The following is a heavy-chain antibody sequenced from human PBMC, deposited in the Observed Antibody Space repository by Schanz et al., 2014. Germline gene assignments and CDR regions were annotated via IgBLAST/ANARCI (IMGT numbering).Heavy chain of an antibody. J-gene: IGHJ4*02. D-gene: IGHD2-15*01. CDR2: INPSGGST. Sequence: QVQLVQSGTEVKKPGASVKVSCKASGYTFTSYGVSWVRQAPGQGLEWMGIINPSGGSTSYAQKFQGRVTMTRDTSTSTAYMELSSLRSEDTAVYYCATCSGGTCHAKPVLDNWGQGTLVTVSS. V-gene: IGHV1-46*01. CDR3: ATCSGGTCHAKPVLDN. CDR1: GYTFTSYG.